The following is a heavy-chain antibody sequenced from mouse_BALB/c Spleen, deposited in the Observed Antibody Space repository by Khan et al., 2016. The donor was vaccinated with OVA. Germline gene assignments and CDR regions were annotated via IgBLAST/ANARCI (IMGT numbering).Heavy chain of an antibody. CDR1: GFSLTNYG. CDR3: ARNREPDYFDY. J-gene: IGHJ2*01. V-gene: IGHV2-9*02. Sequence: QVQLKESGPGLVAPSQSLSITCTVSGFSLTNYGVHWVRQPPGKGLEWLGVIWAGGSTNYNSALMSRLSISKDNSKSQVFLKMNSLQTDDTAMHFCARNREPDYFDYWGQGTTLTVSS. CDR2: IWAGGST.